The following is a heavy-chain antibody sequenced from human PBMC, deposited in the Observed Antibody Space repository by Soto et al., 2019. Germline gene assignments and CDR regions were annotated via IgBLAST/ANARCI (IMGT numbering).Heavy chain of an antibody. V-gene: IGHV2-5*02. J-gene: IGHJ4*02. D-gene: IGHD3-3*01. CDR1: GFSLTTSGVG. CDR3: AHGILRTVFGLVTTTAIYFDF. CDR2: IYWDDDK. Sequence: QITLNESGPTVVKPAETLTLTCTFSGFSLTTSGVGVGWIRQSPGKAPEWLALIYWDDDKRYSASLKSRLTITKDTSKNQVVLTMASVDPADTATYYCAHGILRTVFGLVTTTAIYFDFWGQGTPVVVSS.